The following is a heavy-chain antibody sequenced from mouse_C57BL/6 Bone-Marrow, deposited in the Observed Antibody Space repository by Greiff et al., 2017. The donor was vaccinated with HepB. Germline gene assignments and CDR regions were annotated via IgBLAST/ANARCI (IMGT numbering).Heavy chain of an antibody. CDR2: ISDGGSYT. CDR1: GFTFSSYA. D-gene: IGHD1-1*01. Sequence: EVQLQESGGGLVKPGGSLKLSCAASGFTFSSYAMSWVRQTPEKRLEWVATISDGGSYTYYPDNVKGRFTISRDNAKNNLYLQMSHLKSEDTAMYYCASPPYYYGSSYNYAMDYWGQGTSVTVSS. CDR3: ASPPYYYGSSYNYAMDY. V-gene: IGHV5-4*01. J-gene: IGHJ4*01.